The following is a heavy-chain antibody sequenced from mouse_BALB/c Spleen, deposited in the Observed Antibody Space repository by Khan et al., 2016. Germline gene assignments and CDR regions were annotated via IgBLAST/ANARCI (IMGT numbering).Heavy chain of an antibody. CDR1: GFTFSNYW. Sequence: EVKLEESGGGLVQPGGSMKLSCVASGFTFSNYWMNWVRQSPEKGLEWVAEIRLKSNNYATHYAVSVKGRFTISRDDSKSSVYLQMNNLRTEDTGIYYCTTGFAYWGQGTLVTVAA. CDR2: IRLKSNNYAT. J-gene: IGHJ3*01. CDR3: TTGFAY. V-gene: IGHV6-6*02.